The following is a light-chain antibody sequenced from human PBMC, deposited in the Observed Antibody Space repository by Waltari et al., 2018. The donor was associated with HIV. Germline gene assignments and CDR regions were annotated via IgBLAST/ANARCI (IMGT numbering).Light chain of an antibody. V-gene: IGLV3-25*03. J-gene: IGLJ3*02. CDR1: ALPTHY. CDR3: QSADSSATYRV. CDR2: KDT. Sequence: YELTQPPSLPVWPGQPASITCSGDALPTHYDFWYQHKRGQAPLLVIYKDTERHSGIPDRFSGSSSGTIVTLTISGGQAEDEADYHCQSADSSATYRVFGRGTKLTVL.